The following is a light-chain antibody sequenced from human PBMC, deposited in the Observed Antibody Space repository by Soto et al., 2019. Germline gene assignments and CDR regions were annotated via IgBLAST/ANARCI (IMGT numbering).Light chain of an antibody. CDR1: QSVSGN. V-gene: IGKV3-15*01. CDR3: QQYKNWPWT. J-gene: IGKJ1*01. CDR2: GAS. Sequence: EMVMTQSPATLSVSPGERATLSCRASQSVSGNLAWYQQKPGQAPRLLIFGASTRATGIPARFSGSGSGTDFTLPISSLQPEEFAIYYCQQYKNWPWTFGQGTKVEIK.